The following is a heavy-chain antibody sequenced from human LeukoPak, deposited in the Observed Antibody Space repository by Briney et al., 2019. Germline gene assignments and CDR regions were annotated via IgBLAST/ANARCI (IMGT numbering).Heavy chain of an antibody. V-gene: IGHV4-34*01. CDR2: INHSGST. J-gene: IGHJ6*03. Sequence: SETLSLTCAVYGGSFSTYYWSWIRQSPGKGLEWIGEINHSGSTNYNPSLKSRVTISVDTSKNQFSLKLSSVTAADTAVYYCARDTGYMDVWGKGTTVTVSS. CDR3: ARDTGYMDV. CDR1: GGSFSTYY. D-gene: IGHD5-18*01.